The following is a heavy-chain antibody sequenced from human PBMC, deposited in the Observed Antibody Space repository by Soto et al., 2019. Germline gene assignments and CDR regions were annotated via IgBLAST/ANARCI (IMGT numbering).Heavy chain of an antibody. CDR1: GFTLDTYG. CDR2: SWHDGRHL. CDR3: ARDWGACTPGECYSHGFDL. J-gene: IGHJ3*01. V-gene: IGHV3-33*01. D-gene: IGHD2-21*01. Sequence: QEQLVESGGGMVQPGGSLRLSCAVSGFTLDTYGMHWVRQAAGQGLEWVAVSWHDGRHLDYADSVRGRFTVFRDDSKNTRFMEMTGLRGDDTAVYYCARDWGACTPGECYSHGFDLWGQGTLVTVSS.